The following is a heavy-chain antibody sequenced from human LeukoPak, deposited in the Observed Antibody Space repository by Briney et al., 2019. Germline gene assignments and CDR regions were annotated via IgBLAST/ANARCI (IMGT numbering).Heavy chain of an antibody. V-gene: IGHV4-39*07. CDR1: GGSISSSSYY. CDR2: IYYSGST. D-gene: IGHD1-26*01. J-gene: IGHJ5*02. CDR3: ARGSKMLGYNWFDP. Sequence: SETLSLTCTVSGGSISSSSYYWGWIRQPPGKGLEWIGSIYYSGSTNYIPSLKSRVTISVDTSKNQFSLKLSSVTAADTAVYYCARGSKMLGYNWFDPWGQETLVTVSS.